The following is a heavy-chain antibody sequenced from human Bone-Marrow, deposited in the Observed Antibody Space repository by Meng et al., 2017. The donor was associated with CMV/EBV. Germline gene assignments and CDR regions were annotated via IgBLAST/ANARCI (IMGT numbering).Heavy chain of an antibody. CDR2: VSNDGSNK. CDR3: ARDWGATTYPYSYYGMGV. J-gene: IGHJ6*02. CDR1: GFTFSNYA. D-gene: IGHD1/OR15-1a*01. Sequence: GGSLRLSCAASGFTFSNYALHWVRQAPGKGLEWVAVVSNDGSNKYYADSVQGRFTISRDNSKNTIYLQMNSLGPEDTAVYYCARDWGATTYPYSYYGMGVWGHGTTVTVSS. V-gene: IGHV3-30*04.